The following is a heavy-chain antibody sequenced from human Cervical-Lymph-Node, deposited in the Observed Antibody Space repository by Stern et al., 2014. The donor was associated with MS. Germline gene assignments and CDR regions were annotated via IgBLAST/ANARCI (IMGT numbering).Heavy chain of an antibody. V-gene: IGHV1-69*06. D-gene: IGHD3-16*01. J-gene: IGHJ3*02. CDR3: AREGVGFGELLFALDI. CDR2: IMPIFGEP. CDR1: GGTFGHHA. Sequence: QMQLVQSGAEVKKPGSSVKVSCKASGGTFGHHAISWVRQVPGQGLEWMGRIMPIFGEPNYDEKMQGRITLSADKSTNTAAMEVTSLTSADTAVYYCAREGVGFGELLFALDIWGQGTLVTVSS.